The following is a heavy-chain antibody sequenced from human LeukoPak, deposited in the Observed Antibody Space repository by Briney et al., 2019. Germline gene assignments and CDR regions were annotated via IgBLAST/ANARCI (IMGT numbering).Heavy chain of an antibody. CDR2: ISGSGDTT. CDR3: AKASYYLGYYYGMDV. CDR1: GFTFKTHD. J-gene: IGHJ6*02. V-gene: IGHV3-23*01. D-gene: IGHD3-10*01. Sequence: QPGGSLRLSCVVSGFTFKTHDMTWVRQAPGKGLEWVSTISGSGDTTYYADSEKGRFTISRDNSKNTLFLQMNSLRAQDTAIYYCAKASYYLGYYYGMDVWGQGTTVTVSS.